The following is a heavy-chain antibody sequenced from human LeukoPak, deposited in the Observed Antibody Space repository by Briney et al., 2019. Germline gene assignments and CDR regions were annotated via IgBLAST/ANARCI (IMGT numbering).Heavy chain of an antibody. Sequence: SETLSLTCTVSGGSISSYYWSWIRQPPGKGLEWIGSIYYSGSTYYNPSLKSRVTISVDTSKNQFSLKLSSVTAADTAVYYCARQETLPRGYYYDSSGSQNWFDPWGQGTLVTVSS. CDR2: IYYSGST. J-gene: IGHJ5*02. CDR1: GGSISSYY. D-gene: IGHD3-22*01. V-gene: IGHV4-59*05. CDR3: ARQETLPRGYYYDSSGSQNWFDP.